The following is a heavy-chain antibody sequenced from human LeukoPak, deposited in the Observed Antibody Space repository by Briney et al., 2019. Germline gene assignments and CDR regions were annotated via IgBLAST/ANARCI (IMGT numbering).Heavy chain of an antibody. J-gene: IGHJ1*01. Sequence: ASVKVSCKVSGYTLTELSMHWVRQAPGKGLEWMGGFDPEDGETIYAQKFQGRVTMTEDTSTDTAYIELSSLRSEDTAVYYCATVMYYYDSSGWRYFQHWGQGTLVTVSS. CDR3: ATVMYYYDSSGWRYFQH. CDR1: GYTLTELS. CDR2: FDPEDGET. V-gene: IGHV1-24*01. D-gene: IGHD3-22*01.